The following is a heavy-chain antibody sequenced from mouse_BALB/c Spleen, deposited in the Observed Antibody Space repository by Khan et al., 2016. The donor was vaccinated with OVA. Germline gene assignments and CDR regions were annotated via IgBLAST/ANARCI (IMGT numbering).Heavy chain of an antibody. V-gene: IGHV5-6*01. CDR3: ASLAYYYNSEGFAY. J-gene: IGHJ3*01. Sequence: EVKLVESGGDLVKTGGSLKLSCAASGFTFSTYGMSWVRQTPDKRLERVATISSGGHYTYYIDSVKGRFTISRDNAKSIIYLQMTSLRSEDTAMYYCASLAYYYNSEGFAYWGPGTLVTVSA. D-gene: IGHD1-1*02. CDR2: ISSGGHYT. CDR1: GFTFSTYG.